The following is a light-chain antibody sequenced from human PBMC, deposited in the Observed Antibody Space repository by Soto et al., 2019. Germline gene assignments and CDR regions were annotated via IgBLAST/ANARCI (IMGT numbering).Light chain of an antibody. CDR3: QQYYNWRPR. CDR1: QSVSSY. J-gene: IGKJ1*01. Sequence: EIVLTQSPATLSLSPGERATLSWRASQSVSSYLAWYQQKPGQTPRLLIFGASTRATGIPARFSGSGSGTEFTLTISSLQPEDFAVYYCQQYYNWRPRFGQGTKVDIK. CDR2: GAS. V-gene: IGKV3-15*01.